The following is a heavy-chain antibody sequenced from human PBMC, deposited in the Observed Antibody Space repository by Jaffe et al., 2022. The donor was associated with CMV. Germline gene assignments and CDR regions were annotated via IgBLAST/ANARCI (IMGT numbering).Heavy chain of an antibody. J-gene: IGHJ5*02. D-gene: IGHD2-2*01. CDR2: ISAYNGNT. CDR1: GYTFTSYG. V-gene: IGHV1-18*01. CDR3: ARDRRPIVVVPAGGRLGFDP. Sequence: QVQLVQSGAEVKKPGASVKVSCKASGYTFTSYGISWVRQAPGQGLEWMGWISAYNGNTNYAQKLQGRVTMTTDTSTSTAYMELRSLRSDDTAVYYCARDRRPIVVVPAGGRLGFDPWGQGTLVTVSS.